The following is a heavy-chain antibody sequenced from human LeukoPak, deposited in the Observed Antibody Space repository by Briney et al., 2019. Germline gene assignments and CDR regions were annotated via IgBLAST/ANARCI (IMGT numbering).Heavy chain of an antibody. CDR2: INYSGRT. CDR1: GDSISNSDYY. Sequence: KPSETLSLTCTVSGDSISNSDYYWGWIRQPPGKGLEWIALINYSGRTFYNPSLRSRVTISADMSKNQFSLNLNSVTAADTAVYYCARRRKDLNWFDPWGQGTLVTVSS. V-gene: IGHV4-39*01. CDR3: ARRRKDLNWFDP. J-gene: IGHJ5*02.